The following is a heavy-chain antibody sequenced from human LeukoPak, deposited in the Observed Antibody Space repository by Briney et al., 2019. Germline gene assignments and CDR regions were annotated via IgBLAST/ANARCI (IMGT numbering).Heavy chain of an antibody. D-gene: IGHD2-8*01. Sequence: ASVKVSCTASGYTFTSYYMHWVRQAPGQGLEWMGIINPSGGSTSYAQKFQGRVTMTRDMSTSTVYMELSSLRSEDTAVYYCARGIGRYATFDPWGQGTLVTVSS. CDR1: GYTFTSYY. CDR3: ARGIGRYATFDP. V-gene: IGHV1-46*01. CDR2: INPSGGST. J-gene: IGHJ5*02.